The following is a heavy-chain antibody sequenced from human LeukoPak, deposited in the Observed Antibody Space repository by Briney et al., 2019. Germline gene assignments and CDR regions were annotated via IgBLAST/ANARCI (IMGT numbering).Heavy chain of an antibody. CDR1: GGTFSSYA. CDR2: IIPIFGTA. J-gene: IGHJ4*02. V-gene: IGHV1-69*06. D-gene: IGHD1-1*01. Sequence: ASVKVSCKASGGTFSSYAISWVRQAPGQGLEWMGGIIPIFGTANYAQKFQGRVTITADKSTSTAYMELSSLRSEDTAVYYCARDLSGDVLTAPFDYWGQGTLVTVSS. CDR3: ARDLSGDVLTAPFDY.